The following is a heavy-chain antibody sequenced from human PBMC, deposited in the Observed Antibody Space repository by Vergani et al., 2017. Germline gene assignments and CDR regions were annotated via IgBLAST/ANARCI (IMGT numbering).Heavy chain of an antibody. CDR3: VYRKTECGTTGCFYPFYYYDYMDV. D-gene: IGHD1-7*01. Sequence: QITLKESGPTLVKPTQTLTLTCTFSGFSLNTRGVSVAWIRQPPGKALDWLALIYWNDDQHYSPSLNNRVTITKDTSKNKVVLTMTNMDYVDTGTYYCVYRKTECGTTGCFYPFYYYDYMDVWGKGTTVTVSS. J-gene: IGHJ6*03. V-gene: IGHV2-5*04. CDR1: GFSLNTRGVS. CDR2: IYWNDDQ.